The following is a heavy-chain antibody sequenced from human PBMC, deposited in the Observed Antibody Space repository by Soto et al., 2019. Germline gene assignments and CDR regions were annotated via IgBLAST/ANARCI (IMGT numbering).Heavy chain of an antibody. Sequence: GGSLRLSCEAAGFTFRNHGMHWVRQAPGKGLEWVAVIWYDGSDKYYADSVKGRFTISRDNSKNTLFLQMNSLRVEDTAMYFCARDIASRRFDYLGQGTLVTVPQ. D-gene: IGHD6-6*01. J-gene: IGHJ4*02. CDR2: IWYDGSDK. V-gene: IGHV3-33*01. CDR1: GFTFRNHG. CDR3: ARDIASRRFDY.